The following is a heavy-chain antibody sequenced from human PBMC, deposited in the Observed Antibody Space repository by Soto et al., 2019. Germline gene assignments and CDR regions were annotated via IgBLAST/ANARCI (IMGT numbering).Heavy chain of an antibody. V-gene: IGHV2-70*11. D-gene: IGHD6-13*01. CDR3: ARMMLKQQLEDYYYGMDV. CDR2: IDWDDDK. CDR1: GFSLSTSGMC. J-gene: IGHJ6*02. Sequence: SGPTLVNPTQTLTLTCTFSGFSLSTSGMCVSWIRQPPGKALEWLARIDWDDDKYYSTSLKTRLTISKDTSKDQVVLTMTNMDPVDTATYYCARMMLKQQLEDYYYGMDVWGQGTTVTVSS.